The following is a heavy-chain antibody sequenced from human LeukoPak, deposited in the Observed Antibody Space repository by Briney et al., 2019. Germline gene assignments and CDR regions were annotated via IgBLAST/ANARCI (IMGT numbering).Heavy chain of an antibody. CDR1: GFTFSNRG. V-gene: IGHV3-33*01. D-gene: IGHD6-6*01. J-gene: IGHJ4*02. CDR2: IWYDGSQE. Sequence: PGGSLGLSCAASGFTFSNRGMHWVRQAPGKGLEWVANIWYDGSQEYYADTVKGRFTISRDISKNTLYLQMNSLRAEDTAVYYCARDLAAARLDFRGQGTLVTVSS. CDR3: ARDLAAARLDF.